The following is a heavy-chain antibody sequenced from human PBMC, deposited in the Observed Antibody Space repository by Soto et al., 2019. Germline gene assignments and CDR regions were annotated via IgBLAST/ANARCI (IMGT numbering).Heavy chain of an antibody. D-gene: IGHD3-22*01. J-gene: IGHJ6*02. Sequence: QVQLVQSGAEVEKPGSSVKVSCKASGGTFSSYAISWVRQAPGQGLEWMGGIIPIFGTANYAQKFQGRVTITADESTSTAYMELSSLRSEDTAVYYCARPTYYYDSSGYYRPDYYYYGMDVWGQGTTVTVSS. V-gene: IGHV1-69*01. CDR1: GGTFSSYA. CDR2: IIPIFGTA. CDR3: ARPTYYYDSSGYYRPDYYYYGMDV.